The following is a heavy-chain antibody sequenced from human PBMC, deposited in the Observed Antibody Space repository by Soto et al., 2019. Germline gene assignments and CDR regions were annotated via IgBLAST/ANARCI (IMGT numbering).Heavy chain of an antibody. CDR1: GYNFFDYG. CDR3: ARGRTVSSIGPLLV. Sequence: QIQLVQSGAEVKKPGASVKVTCKACGYNFFDYGVSWVRQAPGQGLEWMGWVSPKSGNTDYARKVQGRVTMTTDLSTSTAYMELRGLISDDTGVYYCARGRTVSSIGPLLVWGQWTLVNVSS. V-gene: IGHV1-18*01. D-gene: IGHD1-1*01. CDR2: VSPKSGNT. J-gene: IGHJ1*01.